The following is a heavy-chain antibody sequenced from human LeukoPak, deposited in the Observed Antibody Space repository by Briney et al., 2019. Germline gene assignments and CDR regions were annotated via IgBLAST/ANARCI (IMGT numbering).Heavy chain of an antibody. CDR2: IYTSGST. D-gene: IGHD3-22*01. Sequence: PSETLSLTCTVSGGSISSYYWSWIRQPAGKGLEWIGRIYTSGSTNYNPSLKSRVTMSVDTSKNQFSLKLSSVTAADTAVYYCARDSHYYDSSGYYGFDYWGQGTLVTVSS. J-gene: IGHJ4*02. V-gene: IGHV4-4*07. CDR3: ARDSHYYDSSGYYGFDY. CDR1: GGSISSYY.